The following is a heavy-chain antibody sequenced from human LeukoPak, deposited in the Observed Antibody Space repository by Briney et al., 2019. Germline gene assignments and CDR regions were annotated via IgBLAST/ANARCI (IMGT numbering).Heavy chain of an antibody. CDR2: IYSGGST. J-gene: IGHJ3*02. Sequence: GGSLRLSCAASGFTVGSNYMSWVRQAPGKGLEWVSVIYSGGSTYYADSVKGRFTISRDNSKNTLYLQMNSLRAEDTAVYYCARDGILDAFDIWGQGTMVTVSS. CDR3: ARDGILDAFDI. CDR1: GFTVGSNY. V-gene: IGHV3-53*01. D-gene: IGHD1-1*01.